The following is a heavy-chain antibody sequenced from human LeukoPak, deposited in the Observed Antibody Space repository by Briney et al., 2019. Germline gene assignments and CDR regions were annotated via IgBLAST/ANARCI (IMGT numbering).Heavy chain of an antibody. J-gene: IGHJ4*02. Sequence: GGSLRLSCAASGFSFSNYWMSWVRQAPGKGLERVANIKQDGSEKYYVDSMEGRLTISRDNAKNSLYLQMNSLRAEDTAVYYCARAPASYYYDSSGYYYFDYWGQGTLVTVSS. CDR1: GFSFSNYW. D-gene: IGHD3-22*01. V-gene: IGHV3-7*01. CDR3: ARAPASYYYDSSGYYYFDY. CDR2: IKQDGSEK.